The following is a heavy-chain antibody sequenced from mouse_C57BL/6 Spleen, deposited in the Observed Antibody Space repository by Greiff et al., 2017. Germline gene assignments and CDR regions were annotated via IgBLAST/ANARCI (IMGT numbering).Heavy chain of an antibody. CDR1: GYTFTSYW. V-gene: IGHV1-53*01. Sequence: ASGYTFTSYWMHWVKQRPGQGPEWIGNINPSNGGTNYNEKFKSKATLTVDKSSSTDYMPLSSLTSEDDAVYYCAPYYGSSSFAYWGQGTLVTVSA. CDR3: APYYGSSSFAY. J-gene: IGHJ3*01. CDR2: INPSNGGT. D-gene: IGHD1-1*01.